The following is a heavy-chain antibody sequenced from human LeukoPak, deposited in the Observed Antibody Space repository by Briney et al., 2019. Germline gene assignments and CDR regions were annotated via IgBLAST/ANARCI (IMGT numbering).Heavy chain of an antibody. V-gene: IGHV3-7*01. Sequence: GGSLRLSCAASGFTFSNYWMSWVRQAPGKGLEWVANIKEDGGVKYYVDSVKGRFTIYRDNAKKSVYLQMNSLRAEDTAVYYCARIGYSSSSFDYWGQGTLVIVSS. J-gene: IGHJ4*02. CDR2: IKEDGGVK. D-gene: IGHD6-13*01. CDR3: ARIGYSSSSFDY. CDR1: GFTFSNYW.